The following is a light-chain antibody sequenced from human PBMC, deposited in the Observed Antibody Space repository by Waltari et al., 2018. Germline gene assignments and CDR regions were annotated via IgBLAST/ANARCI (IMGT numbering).Light chain of an antibody. CDR1: QSVSSSY. J-gene: IGKJ2*01. CDR3: QQYGSSPMFA. V-gene: IGKV3-20*01. CDR2: GAS. Sequence: EIVLTQSPGTMSLSPWERATPPCRASQSVSSSYLAWYQQKPGQAPRLLIYGASSRATGIPDRFSGSGSGTDFTLTISRLEPEDFAVYYCQQYGSSPMFAFGQGTKLEIK.